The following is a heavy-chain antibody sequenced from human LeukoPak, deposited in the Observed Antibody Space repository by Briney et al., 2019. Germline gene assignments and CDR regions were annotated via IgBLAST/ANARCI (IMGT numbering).Heavy chain of an antibody. CDR1: GFTFSSCG. J-gene: IGHJ2*01. V-gene: IGHV3-30*18. CDR2: ISYDGSNK. Sequence: PGGSLRLSCAASGFTFSSCGMHWVRQAPGKGLEWVAVISYDGSNKYYADSVKGRFTISRDNSKNTLYLQMNSLRAEDTAVYYCAKGGGRWLQFYWYFDLWGRGTLVTVSS. CDR3: AKGGGRWLQFYWYFDL. D-gene: IGHD5-24*01.